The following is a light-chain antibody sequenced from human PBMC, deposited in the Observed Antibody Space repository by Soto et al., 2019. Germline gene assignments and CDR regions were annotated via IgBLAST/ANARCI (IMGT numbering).Light chain of an antibody. Sequence: DIVMTQSPLSLPVTPGEPASISCRSSQSLLHSNGYNYLDWYLQKPGQSPQLLIYLGSNRASGVPDRFSGSGSGTHFTLKISRVEAEAVGVYYCMQALQTPPWTFGQGTKVEIK. CDR2: LGS. CDR1: QSLLHSNGYNY. V-gene: IGKV2-28*01. CDR3: MQALQTPPWT. J-gene: IGKJ1*01.